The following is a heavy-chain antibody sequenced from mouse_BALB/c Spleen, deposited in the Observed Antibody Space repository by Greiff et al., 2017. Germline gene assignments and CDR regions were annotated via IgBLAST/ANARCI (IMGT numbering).Heavy chain of an antibody. CDR3: TRRYYGSSYGFAY. V-gene: IGHV1S81*02. CDR2: INPSNGGT. CDR1: GYTFTSYY. D-gene: IGHD1-1*01. Sequence: VKLQQPGAELVKPGASVKLSCKASGYTFTSYYMYWVKQRPGQGLEWIGGINPSNGGTNFNEKFKSKATLTVDKSSSTAYMQLSSLTSEDSAVYYCTRRYYGSSYGFAYWGQGTLVTVSA. J-gene: IGHJ3*01.